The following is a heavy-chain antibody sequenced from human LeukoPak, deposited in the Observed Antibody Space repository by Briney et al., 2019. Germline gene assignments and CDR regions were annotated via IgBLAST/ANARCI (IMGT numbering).Heavy chain of an antibody. CDR2: ISSSSSYI. CDR3: ARGSYDSSGYYPEDDAFDI. Sequence: PGGSLRLSCAASGFTFGSYSMNWVRQAPGKGLEWVSSISSSSSYIYYADSVKGRFTISRDNAKNSLYLQMNSLRAEDTAVYYCARGSYDSSGYYPEDDAFDIWGQGTMVTVSS. D-gene: IGHD3-22*01. J-gene: IGHJ3*02. CDR1: GFTFGSYS. V-gene: IGHV3-21*01.